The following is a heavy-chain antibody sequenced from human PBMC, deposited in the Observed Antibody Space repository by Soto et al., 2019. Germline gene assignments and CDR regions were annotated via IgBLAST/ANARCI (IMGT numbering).Heavy chain of an antibody. J-gene: IGHJ4*02. V-gene: IGHV1-18*01. CDR3: SRDPPGTFYCESSAYSYY. CDR1: GYTFTSYG. CDR2: ISAYNGNT. D-gene: IGHD3-22*01. Sequence: ASVKVSCKASGYTFTSYGISWVLQAPGQGLEWMGWISAYNGNTNYAQKLQGRVTMTTDTSTSTGYMELRSLRSDDTAVYYYSRDPPGTFYCESSAYSYYWGQGTLVTVST.